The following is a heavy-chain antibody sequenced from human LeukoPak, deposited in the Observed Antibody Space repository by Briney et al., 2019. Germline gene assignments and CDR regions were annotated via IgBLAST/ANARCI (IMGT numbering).Heavy chain of an antibody. CDR3: ASREDAAAPGFYGMDV. J-gene: IGHJ6*04. CDR2: IIPIFGTA. V-gene: IGHV1-69*01. CDR1: GGTFSSYA. Sequence: SVKVSFKASGGTFSSYAISWVRQAPGQGREWMGGIIPIFGTANYAQKFQGRVTITADESTSTAYMELSSLRSEDTAVYYCASREDAAAPGFYGMDVWGKGTTVTVSS. D-gene: IGHD6-13*01.